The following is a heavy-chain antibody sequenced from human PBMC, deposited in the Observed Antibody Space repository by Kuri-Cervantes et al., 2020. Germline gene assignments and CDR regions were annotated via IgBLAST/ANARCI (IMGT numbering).Heavy chain of an antibody. Sequence: GESLKISCAASGITFSSYGMHWVRQAPGKGLEWVAVISYDGSNKYYADSVKGRFTISRDNSKNTLYLQMNSLRAEDTAVYYCARDLQPKPPNGDFDYWGQGTLVTVSS. J-gene: IGHJ4*02. CDR2: ISYDGSNK. V-gene: IGHV3-30*03. CDR1: GITFSSYG. CDR3: ARDLQPKPPNGDFDY. D-gene: IGHD2-8*01.